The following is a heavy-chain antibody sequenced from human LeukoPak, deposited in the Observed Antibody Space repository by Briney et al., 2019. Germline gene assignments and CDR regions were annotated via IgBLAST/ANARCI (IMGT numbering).Heavy chain of an antibody. CDR1: GFTFSNAW. CDR2: IKSKTDGGTT. D-gene: IGHD2-15*01. V-gene: IGHV3-15*01. Sequence: GGSLRLSCAASGFTFSNAWMSWVRQAPGKGLEWVGRIKSKTDGGTTDYAAPVKGRFTISRDDSKNTLYLQMNSLKTEDTAVYYCTXVVGIVVVVAATPNXFDXWGQGXLVTV. CDR3: TXVVGIVVVVAATPNXFDX. J-gene: IGHJ5*02.